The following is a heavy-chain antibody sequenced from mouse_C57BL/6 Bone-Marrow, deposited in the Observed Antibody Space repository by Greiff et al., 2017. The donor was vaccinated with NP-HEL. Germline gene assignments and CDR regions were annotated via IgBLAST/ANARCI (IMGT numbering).Heavy chain of an antibody. CDR1: GYTFTSYW. D-gene: IGHD1-1*01. CDR3: AREDYYGSSPYWYFDV. J-gene: IGHJ1*03. V-gene: IGHV1-50*01. CDR2: IDPSDSYT. Sequence: QVQLQQPGAELVKPGASVKLSCKASGYTFTSYWMQWVKQRPGQGLEWIGEIDPSDSYTNYNQKFKGKATLTVDTSSSTAYMQLSSLTSEDSAVYDCAREDYYGSSPYWYFDVWGTGTTVTVSS.